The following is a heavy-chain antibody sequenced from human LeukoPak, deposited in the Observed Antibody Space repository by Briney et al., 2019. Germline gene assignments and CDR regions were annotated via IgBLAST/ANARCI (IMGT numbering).Heavy chain of an antibody. CDR3: ARRRRYFGVPSYYYMDV. CDR2: INHSGST. Sequence: SETLSLTCAVYGGSFSGYYWSWIRQPPGKGLEWIGEINHSGSTNYNPSLKSRVTISEDTSKNQFSLKLSSVTAADTAVYYCARRRRYFGVPSYYYMDVWGKGTTVTISS. D-gene: IGHD3-9*01. J-gene: IGHJ6*03. CDR1: GGSFSGYY. V-gene: IGHV4-34*01.